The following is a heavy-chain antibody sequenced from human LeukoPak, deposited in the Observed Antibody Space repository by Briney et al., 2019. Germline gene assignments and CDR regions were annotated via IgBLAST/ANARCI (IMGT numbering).Heavy chain of an antibody. CDR3: AKGPEYYYDSSGWFDY. D-gene: IGHD3-22*01. Sequence: GGSLRLSCAASGFTISSYGMHWVRQAPGKGLEWVAVISSDGSNKYYADSVKGRFTVSRDNSKNTLYLQMNSLRAEDTAVYYCAKGPEYYYDSSGWFDYWGQGTLVTVSS. CDR1: GFTISSYG. J-gene: IGHJ4*02. CDR2: ISSDGSNK. V-gene: IGHV3-30*18.